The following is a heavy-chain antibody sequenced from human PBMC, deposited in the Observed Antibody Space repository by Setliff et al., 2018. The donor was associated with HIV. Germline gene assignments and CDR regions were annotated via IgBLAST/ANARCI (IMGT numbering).Heavy chain of an antibody. V-gene: IGHV4-38-2*01. Sequence: SETLSLTCAVSGHSISSGYHWGWIRQPPGKGLEWIGSVYYSGSTYYNPSLKSRVTISVDTSKNQFSLKLSSVTAADTAVYYCASYYDFWGGYSFFDPWGQGTLVTVSS. D-gene: IGHD3-3*01. J-gene: IGHJ5*02. CDR3: ASYYDFWGGYSFFDP. CDR1: GHSISSGYH. CDR2: VYYSGST.